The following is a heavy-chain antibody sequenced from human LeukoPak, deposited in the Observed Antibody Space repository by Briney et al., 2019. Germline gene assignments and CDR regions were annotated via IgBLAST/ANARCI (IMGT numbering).Heavy chain of an antibody. V-gene: IGHV1-18*01. D-gene: IGHD4-17*01. Sequence: GASVKVSFKGSGYTFTNFDIKWGRQGTGQRAEWMGWISAYNGNTNYAQKLQGRVTMTTDTSTSTAYMELRSLRSDDTAVYYCARGGRGDYVAYWGQGTLVTVSS. CDR2: ISAYNGNT. CDR1: GYTFTNFD. CDR3: ARGGRGDYVAY. J-gene: IGHJ4*02.